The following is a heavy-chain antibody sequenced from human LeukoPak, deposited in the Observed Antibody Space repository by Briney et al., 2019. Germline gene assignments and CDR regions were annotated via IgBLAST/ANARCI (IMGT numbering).Heavy chain of an antibody. CDR3: ARDRDYYYDSSGYYYC. CDR2: IYHSGST. D-gene: IGHD3-22*01. J-gene: IGHJ4*02. Sequence: SETLSLTCAVSGYSISSGYYWGWVRQPPGKGLEWIGSIYHSGSTYYNPSLKSRVTISVDTSKNQFSLKLSSVTAADTAVYYCARDRDYYYDSSGYYYCWGQGTLVTVSS. CDR1: GYSISSGYY. V-gene: IGHV4-38-2*02.